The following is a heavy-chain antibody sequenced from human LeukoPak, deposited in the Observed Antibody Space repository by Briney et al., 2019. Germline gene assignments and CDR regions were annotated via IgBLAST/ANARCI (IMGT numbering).Heavy chain of an antibody. CDR1: GGSLNSYY. Sequence: SETLSLTCSVSGGSLNSYYWSWIRQPPGKGLEWIGYIYYSGSTNYNPSLKSRVTISVDTSKNQFSLKLSSVTAADTAVYYCARHVWLQPFDYWGQGTLVTVSS. CDR3: ARHVWLQPFDY. CDR2: IYYSGST. J-gene: IGHJ4*02. D-gene: IGHD3-9*01. V-gene: IGHV4-59*08.